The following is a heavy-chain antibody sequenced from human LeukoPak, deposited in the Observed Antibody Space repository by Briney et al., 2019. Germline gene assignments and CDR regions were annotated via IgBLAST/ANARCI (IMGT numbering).Heavy chain of an antibody. CDR2: IYSGGST. V-gene: IGHV3-66*01. Sequence: GGSLRLSCAASEFTVSSNYMSWVRQAPGKGLEWVSVIYSGGSTYYADSVKGRFTISSDTSKSTLYLQMNSLRAEDTAVYYCTRGDSATTTFDFWGQGTLVTVSS. J-gene: IGHJ4*02. D-gene: IGHD4-17*01. CDR3: TRGDSATTTFDF. CDR1: EFTVSSNY.